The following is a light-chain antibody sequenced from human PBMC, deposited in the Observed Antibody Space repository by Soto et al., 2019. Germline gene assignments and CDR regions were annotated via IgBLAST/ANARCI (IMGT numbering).Light chain of an antibody. V-gene: IGKV3-15*01. J-gene: IGKJ5*01. CDR2: GAS. CDR3: QQYNNWPPIT. Sequence: EIVMTQSPATLSVSPGERAALSCSSSQSVSSKLAWYQQKPGQAPRLLIYGASTRATGIPARFSGSGSGTEFTLTISSLQSEDFAVYYCQQYNNWPPITFGQGTRLEIK. CDR1: QSVSSK.